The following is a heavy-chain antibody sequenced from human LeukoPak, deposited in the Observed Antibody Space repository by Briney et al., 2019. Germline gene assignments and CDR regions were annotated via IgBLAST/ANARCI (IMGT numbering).Heavy chain of an antibody. CDR2: ISYDGSNK. J-gene: IGHJ5*02. Sequence: GGSLRLSCAASGFTFSSYAMHWVRQAPGKGLEWVAVISYDGSNKYYADSVKGRFTISRDNSKNTLYLQMNSLRSEDTAVYYCARDKPPTSRIAVAASFDPWGQGTLVTVSS. V-gene: IGHV3-30-3*01. D-gene: IGHD6-19*01. CDR3: ARDKPPTSRIAVAASFDP. CDR1: GFTFSSYA.